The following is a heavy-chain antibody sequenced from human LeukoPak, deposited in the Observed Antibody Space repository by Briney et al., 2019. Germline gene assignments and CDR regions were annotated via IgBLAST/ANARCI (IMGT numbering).Heavy chain of an antibody. CDR2: IYTSGSP. V-gene: IGHV4-4*07. J-gene: IGHJ5*02. CDR1: GGSISSYY. Sequence: SETLSLTCTVSGGSISSYYWNWIRQPAGKGLEWIGRIYTSGSPNYNPSLKSRITMSVDTSKNQFSLKLSSVSAADTALYYCARDTGSSLLANWFDPWGQGTLVTVSS. CDR3: ARDTGSSLLANWFDP. D-gene: IGHD6-13*01.